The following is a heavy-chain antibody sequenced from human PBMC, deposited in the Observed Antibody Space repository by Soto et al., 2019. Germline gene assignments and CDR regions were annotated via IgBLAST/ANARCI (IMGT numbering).Heavy chain of an antibody. CDR3: ARDPEIYKGRYSSGYYSGWFDP. D-gene: IGHD3-22*01. CDR1: GGTFSSYA. Sequence: SVKGSCKASGGTFSSYAISWVRQAPGQGLEWMGGIIPIFGTANYAQKFQGRVTITADESTSTAYMELSSLRSEDTAVYYCARDPEIYKGRYSSGYYSGWFDPWGQGTLVTVSS. V-gene: IGHV1-69*13. CDR2: IIPIFGTA. J-gene: IGHJ5*02.